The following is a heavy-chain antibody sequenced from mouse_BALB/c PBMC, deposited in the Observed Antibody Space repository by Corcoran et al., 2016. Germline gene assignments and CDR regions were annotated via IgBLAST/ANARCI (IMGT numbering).Heavy chain of an antibody. CDR2: ILPGSGST. CDR1: GYTFSSYW. J-gene: IGHJ3*01. V-gene: IGHV1-9*01. D-gene: IGHD1-1*01. Sequence: QVQLQQSGADLMKPGASVKISCKATGYTFSSYWIEWVKQRPGHGLEWIGEILPGSGSTNYNEKFKGKATFTADTSSNTAYMQLSSLTSEDSAVYYCARSHGSSRAWFAYWGQGTLVTVSA. CDR3: ARSHGSSRAWFAY.